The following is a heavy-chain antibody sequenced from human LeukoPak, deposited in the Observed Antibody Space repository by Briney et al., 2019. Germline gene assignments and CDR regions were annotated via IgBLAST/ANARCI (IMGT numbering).Heavy chain of an antibody. CDR1: GGSISSYY. CDR2: IYYSGST. CDR3: ARSQPGRLWSQSYNWFDP. V-gene: IGHV4-59*08. Sequence: PSETLSLTCTVSGGSISSYYWSWIRQPPGKGLEWIGYIYYSGSTNYNPSLKSRVTISVDTSKNQFSLKLSSVTAADTAVYYCARSQPGRLWSQSYNWFDPWGQGTLVTVSS. D-gene: IGHD2-21*01. J-gene: IGHJ5*02.